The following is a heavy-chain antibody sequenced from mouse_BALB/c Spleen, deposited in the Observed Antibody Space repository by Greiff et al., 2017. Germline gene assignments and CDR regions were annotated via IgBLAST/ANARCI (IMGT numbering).Heavy chain of an antibody. J-gene: IGHJ2*01. V-gene: IGHV1-67*01. Sequence: QVQLQQSGPELVRPGVSVKISCKGSGYTFTDYAMHWVKQSHAKSLEWIGVISTYYGNTNYNQKFKGKATMTVDKSSSTAYMELARLTSEDSAIYYCARGVYYGSSFDYWGQGTTLTVSS. CDR1: GYTFTDYA. CDR2: ISTYYGNT. D-gene: IGHD1-1*01. CDR3: ARGVYYGSSFDY.